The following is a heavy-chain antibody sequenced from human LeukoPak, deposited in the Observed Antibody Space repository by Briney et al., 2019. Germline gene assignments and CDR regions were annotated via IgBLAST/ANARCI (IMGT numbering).Heavy chain of an antibody. CDR2: ISLRGLT. V-gene: IGHV4-4*02. Sequence: PSETLSLTCGVSGGSISGTNWWSWVRQPPGQGLERIGEISLRGLTNYNPSLRSRLTMSLDESKNQVSLNLTSVTAADTAVYYCARGGIAVAAAVDYWGQGTLVTVSS. J-gene: IGHJ4*02. D-gene: IGHD6-19*01. CDR1: GGSISGTNW. CDR3: ARGGIAVAAAVDY.